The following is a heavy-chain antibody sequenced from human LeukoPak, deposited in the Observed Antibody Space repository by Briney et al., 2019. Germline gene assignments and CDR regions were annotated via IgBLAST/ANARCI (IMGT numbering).Heavy chain of an antibody. J-gene: IGHJ4*02. V-gene: IGHV3-9*01. Sequence: PGRSLRLSCAASGFTFDDYAMHWVRQAPGKGLEWVSGISWNGGSKDYADSVKGRFTISRDNAKNSLYLQMNSLRAEDTAVYYCASLDYGDWGQGTLVTVSS. CDR2: ISWNGGSK. CDR3: ASLDYGD. CDR1: GFTFDDYA. D-gene: IGHD4-17*01.